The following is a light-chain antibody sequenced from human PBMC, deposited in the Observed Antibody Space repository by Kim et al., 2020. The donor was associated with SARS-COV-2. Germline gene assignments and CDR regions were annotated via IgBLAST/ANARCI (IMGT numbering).Light chain of an antibody. CDR3: QAWDSNTGV. CDR1: KLGDKY. V-gene: IGLV3-1*01. CDR2: QDS. Sequence: SYDLTQPPSVSVSPGQTASITCSGDKLGDKYACWYQQKPGQSPVLVIYQDSKRPSGIPERFSGSNSGNTATLTISGTQPMDEADFYCQAWDSNTGVFGGGTQLTVL. J-gene: IGLJ3*02.